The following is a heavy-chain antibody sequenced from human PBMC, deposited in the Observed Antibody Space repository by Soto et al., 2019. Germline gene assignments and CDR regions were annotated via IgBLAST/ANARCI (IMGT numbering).Heavy chain of an antibody. Sequence: GGSLRLSCAASGFTFSSYAMSWVRQAPGKGLEWVSAISGSGGSTYYADSWKGRLTISRDNSKNTLYLQMNSLRAEDTAVYYCAKDYYDFWSGYYLNYFDYWGQGTLVTVSS. CDR2: ISGSGGST. CDR1: GFTFSSYA. J-gene: IGHJ4*02. D-gene: IGHD3-3*01. CDR3: AKDYYDFWSGYYLNYFDY. V-gene: IGHV3-23*01.